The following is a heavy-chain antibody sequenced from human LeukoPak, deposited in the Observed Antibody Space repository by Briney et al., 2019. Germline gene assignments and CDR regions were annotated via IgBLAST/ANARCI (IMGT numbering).Heavy chain of an antibody. CDR3: ARAPGGYCSGGSCLGLSYFDY. CDR2: ISYDGSNK. J-gene: IGHJ4*02. V-gene: IGHV3-30-3*01. D-gene: IGHD2-15*01. Sequence: GGSLRLSCAASGFTFSSYAMHWVRQAPGKGLEWVAVISYDGSNKYYADSVKGRFTISRDNSKNTLYLQMNSLRAEDTAVYYCARAPGGYCSGGSCLGLSYFDYWGQGTLVTVSS. CDR1: GFTFSSYA.